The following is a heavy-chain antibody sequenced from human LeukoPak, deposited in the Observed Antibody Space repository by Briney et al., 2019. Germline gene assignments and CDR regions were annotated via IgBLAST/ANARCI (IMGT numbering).Heavy chain of an antibody. Sequence: SQTLSLTCSVSGGSISSGDHYWTWFRQPPGGGLEWMGFITLYSDTTSYNPSLKSRLMISIDTSKNQFSLTLTSVTAADTAVYFCARGFGYDFADYWGQGILVTVSS. CDR3: ARGFGYDFADY. CDR2: ITLYSDTT. V-gene: IGHV4-30-4*01. D-gene: IGHD2-2*01. CDR1: GGSISSGDHY. J-gene: IGHJ4*02.